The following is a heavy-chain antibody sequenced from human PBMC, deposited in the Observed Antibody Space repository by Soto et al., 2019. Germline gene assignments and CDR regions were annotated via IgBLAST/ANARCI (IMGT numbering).Heavy chain of an antibody. J-gene: IGHJ4*02. Sequence: QVQLQESGPGLVKPSETLSLTCTVSGGSINNHYWSWIRQPPGKGLEWLGYVYYNGITNFNPSLNRRVTMSVDTSKNQLSLNLNSLTAADTAIYYCTRANWYSEYWGQGTLVTVSS. V-gene: IGHV4-59*11. D-gene: IGHD7-27*01. CDR3: TRANWYSEY. CDR2: VYYNGIT. CDR1: GGSINNHY.